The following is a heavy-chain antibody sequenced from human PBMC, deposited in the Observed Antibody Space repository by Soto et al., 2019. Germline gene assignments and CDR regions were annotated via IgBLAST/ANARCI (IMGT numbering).Heavy chain of an antibody. CDR1: GGSVSSGSYY. Sequence: QVQLQESGPGLVKPSETLSLTCTVSGGSVSSGSYYWSWIRQPPGKGLEWIGYIYYSGSTNYNPSLKSRVTISVDTSKNQFSLKLSSVTAADTAVYSCARLLPYDSSGDVGFDYWGQGTLVTVSS. J-gene: IGHJ4*02. CDR3: ARLLPYDSSGDVGFDY. CDR2: IYYSGST. D-gene: IGHD3-22*01. V-gene: IGHV4-61*01.